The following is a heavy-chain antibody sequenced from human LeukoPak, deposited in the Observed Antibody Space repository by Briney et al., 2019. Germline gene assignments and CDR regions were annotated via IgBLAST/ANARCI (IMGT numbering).Heavy chain of an antibody. D-gene: IGHD5-12*01. J-gene: IGHJ4*02. V-gene: IGHV4-59*12. CDR2: IYYSGST. CDR1: GGSISSYY. Sequence: SETLSLTCTVSGGSISSYYWSWIRQPPGKGLEWIGYIYYSGSTYYNPSLESRVTISVDTSKNQFSLKLSSVTAADTAVYYCASVLPGEGYSGYSPRTSPFDYWGQGTLVTVSS. CDR3: ASVLPGEGYSGYSPRTSPFDY.